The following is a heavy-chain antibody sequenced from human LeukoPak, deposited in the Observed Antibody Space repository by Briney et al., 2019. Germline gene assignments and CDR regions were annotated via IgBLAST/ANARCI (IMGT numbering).Heavy chain of an antibody. J-gene: IGHJ4*02. CDR2: IYHSGST. CDR1: GYSISSDYY. Sequence: PSETLSLTCTVSGYSISSDYYWGWIRQPPGKGLEWIGSIYHSGSTYYNPSLKSRVTISVDTSKNQFSLKLSSVTAADTAVYYCARLVVSSWYHEVLLGRDYWGQGTLVTVSS. CDR3: ARLVVSSWYHEVLLGRDY. V-gene: IGHV4-38-2*02. D-gene: IGHD6-13*01.